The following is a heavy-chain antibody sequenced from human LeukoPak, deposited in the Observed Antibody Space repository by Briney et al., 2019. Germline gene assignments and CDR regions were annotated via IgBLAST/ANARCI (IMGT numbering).Heavy chain of an antibody. CDR2: IYYSGST. J-gene: IGHJ5*02. D-gene: IGHD4-17*01. CDR3: ARGGDYVSRNWFDP. CDR1: GGSISGSSYY. V-gene: IGHV4-39*07. Sequence: SETLSLTCTVSGGSISGSSYYWGWIRQPPGKGLEWIGSIYYSGSTYYNPSLKSRVTISVDTSKNQFSLKLSSVTAADTAVYYCARGGDYVSRNWFDPWGQGTLVTVSS.